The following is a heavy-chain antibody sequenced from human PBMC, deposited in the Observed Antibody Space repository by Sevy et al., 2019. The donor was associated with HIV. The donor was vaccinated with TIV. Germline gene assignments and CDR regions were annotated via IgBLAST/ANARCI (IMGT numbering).Heavy chain of an antibody. J-gene: IGHJ4*02. D-gene: IGHD2-21*02. CDR1: GYPFSSYG. Sequence: ASVKVSCKASGYPFSSYGISWVRQAPGQGLEWMGWISADIGNSNYAQNLQGRVTMTTDTSTSTAYMELRSLRFDDTAVYYCARDLGGYGGNSIDYWGQGTLVTVSS. CDR2: ISADIGNS. CDR3: ARDLGGYGGNSIDY. V-gene: IGHV1-18*01.